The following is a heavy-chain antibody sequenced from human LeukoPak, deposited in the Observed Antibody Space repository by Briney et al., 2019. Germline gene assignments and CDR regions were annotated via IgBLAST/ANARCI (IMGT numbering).Heavy chain of an antibody. CDR1: GFTFINYA. D-gene: IGHD6-13*01. CDR2: ISWNGDST. V-gene: IGHV3-9*01. CDR3: AKDRTVAASGTYYYYMDV. J-gene: IGHJ6*03. Sequence: PGGSLRLSCSASGFTFINYAMHWVRQVPGKGLEWVSSISWNGDSTDYGDSVKGRFTISRDNAKNTLDLQMNSLRAEDTAVYYCAKDRTVAASGTYYYYMDVWGKGTTVTVSS.